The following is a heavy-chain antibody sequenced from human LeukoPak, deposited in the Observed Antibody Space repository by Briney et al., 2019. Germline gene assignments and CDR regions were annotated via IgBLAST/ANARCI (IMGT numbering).Heavy chain of an antibody. CDR3: ARGLHGIAAATDAFDI. J-gene: IGHJ3*02. V-gene: IGHV1-18*01. Sequence: EASVKLSCKASGYTFTSYGISWVRHAPGQGLELMGWISAYNGNTNYSQKLQGRVTMTTDTSTSTAYMDLRSLRSDDTAVYYCARGLHGIAAATDAFDIWGQGTMVTVSS. CDR1: GYTFTSYG. D-gene: IGHD6-13*01. CDR2: ISAYNGNT.